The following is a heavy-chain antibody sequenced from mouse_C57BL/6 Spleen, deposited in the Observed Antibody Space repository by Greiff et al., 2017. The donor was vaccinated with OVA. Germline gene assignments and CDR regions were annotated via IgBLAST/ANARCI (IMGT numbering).Heavy chain of an antibody. CDR3: ARLVGEAY. J-gene: IGHJ3*01. CDR2: IYPRSGNT. Sequence: QVHVKQSGAELARPGASVKLSCKASGYTFTSYGISWVKQRTGQGLEWIGEIYPRSGNTYYNEKFKGKATLTADKSSSTAYMELRSLTSEDSAVYFCARLVGEAYWGQGTLVTVSA. CDR1: GYTFTSYG. V-gene: IGHV1-81*01. D-gene: IGHD1-1*02.